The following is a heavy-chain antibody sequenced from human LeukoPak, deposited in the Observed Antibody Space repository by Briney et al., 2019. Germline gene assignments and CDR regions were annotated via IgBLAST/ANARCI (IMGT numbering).Heavy chain of an antibody. V-gene: IGHV4-39*01. CDR1: GSSISSGGYY. D-gene: IGHD3-16*01. J-gene: IGHJ4*02. Sequence: SQTLSLTCTVSGSSISSGGYYWGWIRQPPGKGLEWIGSIYYSGSTYYNPSLKSRVTISVDTSKNQFSLKLSSVTAADTAVYYCASPGGGPTDYWGQGTLVTVSS. CDR3: ASPGGGPTDY. CDR2: IYYSGST.